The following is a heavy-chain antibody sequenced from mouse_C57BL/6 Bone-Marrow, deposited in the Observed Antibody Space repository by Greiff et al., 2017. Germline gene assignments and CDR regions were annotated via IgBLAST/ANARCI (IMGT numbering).Heavy chain of an antibody. CDR2: IDPSDSYT. D-gene: IGHD2-4*01. J-gene: IGHJ3*01. CDR1: GYTFTSYW. CDR3: ARGSDDYGHLACAY. Sequence: QVQLKQPGAELVRPGTSVKLSCKASGYTFTSYWMHWVKQRPGQGLEWIGVIDPSDSYTNYNQKFKGKATLTVDTSSGTAYMQLSSLTSEDSAVYYGARGSDDYGHLACAYWGQGTLVTVSA. V-gene: IGHV1-59*01.